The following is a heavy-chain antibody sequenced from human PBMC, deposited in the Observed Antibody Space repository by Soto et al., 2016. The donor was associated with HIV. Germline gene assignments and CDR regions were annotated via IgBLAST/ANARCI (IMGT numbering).Heavy chain of an antibody. Sequence: EVQLLESGGGLVKPGGSLRLSCAASGFGLRYNAMNWVRQAPGKGLEWVAGSAHDGTSSHHADSVKGRSIISGDNSKNTLYLQMNSLRADDTAIYYCAKDLLDYSANDYWGQGILVTVSS. V-gene: IGHV3-23*01. CDR2: SAHDGTSS. J-gene: IGHJ4*02. CDR3: AKDLLDYSANDY. D-gene: IGHD4-4*01. CDR1: GFGLRYNA.